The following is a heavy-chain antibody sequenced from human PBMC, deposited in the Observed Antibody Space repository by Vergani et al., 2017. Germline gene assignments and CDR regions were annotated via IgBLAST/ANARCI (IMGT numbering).Heavy chain of an antibody. Sequence: EVQLVESGGGLVKPGGSLRLSCAASGFTFSDFSMSWVRQAPGKGLEWVAFIGSSGPYINYADSVKGRFIISRDNTNNSLFLQLRSLRAEAAAVYYCARDCTSGGCPDNYGMDVWGQGATVTVSS. CDR1: GFTFSDFS. D-gene: IGHD2-8*01. CDR2: IGSSGPYI. V-gene: IGHV3-21*06. J-gene: IGHJ6*02. CDR3: ARDCTSGGCPDNYGMDV.